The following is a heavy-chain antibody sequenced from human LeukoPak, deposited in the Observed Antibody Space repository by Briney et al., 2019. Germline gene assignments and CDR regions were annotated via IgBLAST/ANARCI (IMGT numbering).Heavy chain of an antibody. CDR3: ARMLAPATAIHGRLGVHLPY. D-gene: IGHD2-2*02. CDR2: INPNSGGT. Sequence: ASVKVSCKASGYSFTDSYMHWVRQAPGQGLEWMGWINPNSGGTNYAQKFQGRITMTRDTSINTAYMELTRLRSDNTAPYNRARMLAPATAIHGRLGVHLPYWGQGTLVTVSS. V-gene: IGHV1-2*02. CDR1: GYSFTDSY. J-gene: IGHJ4*02.